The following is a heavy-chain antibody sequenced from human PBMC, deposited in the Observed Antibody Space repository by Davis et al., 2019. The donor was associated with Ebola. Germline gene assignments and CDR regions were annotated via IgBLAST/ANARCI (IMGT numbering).Heavy chain of an antibody. J-gene: IGHJ4*02. V-gene: IGHV7-4-1*02. CDR3: ARGMGELALN. CDR2: ITTNTASP. Sequence: ASVKVSCKASGGTFSSHTINWLRQAPGQRFEWLGWITTNTASPTYARGFSERFVFSLDTSVDTAFLQINNLRVEDTAIYYCARGMGELALNWGQGTLVTVSS. D-gene: IGHD3-16*01. CDR1: GGTFSSHT.